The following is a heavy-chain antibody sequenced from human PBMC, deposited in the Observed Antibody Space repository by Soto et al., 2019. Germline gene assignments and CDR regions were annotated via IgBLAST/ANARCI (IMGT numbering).Heavy chain of an antibody. CDR1: GFTFSTYA. V-gene: IGHV3-23*01. J-gene: IGHJ4*02. CDR2: ISGSGGST. D-gene: IGHD2-2*02. CDR3: ARGLGYCSSTSCYIWFDY. Sequence: GGSLRLSCAASGFTFSTYAMSWFRQAPGKGLEWVSAISGSGGSTYYADPVKGRFTISRDNSKNTLYPQMNSLRAEDTAVHYCARGLGYCSSTSCYIWFDYWGQGTLGTVSS.